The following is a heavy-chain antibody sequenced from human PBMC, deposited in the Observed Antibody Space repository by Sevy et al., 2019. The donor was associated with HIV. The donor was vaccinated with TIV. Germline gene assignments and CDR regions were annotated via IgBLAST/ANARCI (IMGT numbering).Heavy chain of an antibody. J-gene: IGHJ4*02. CDR3: ARALRVLRFLEWLTNDY. D-gene: IGHD3-3*01. Sequence: GGSLRLSCAASGFTFSSYAMHWVRQAPGKGLEWAAVISYDGSNKYYADSVKGRFTISRDNSKNTLYLQMNSLRAEDTAVYYCARALRVLRFLEWLTNDYWGQGTLVTVSS. CDR1: GFTFSSYA. CDR2: ISYDGSNK. V-gene: IGHV3-30-3*01.